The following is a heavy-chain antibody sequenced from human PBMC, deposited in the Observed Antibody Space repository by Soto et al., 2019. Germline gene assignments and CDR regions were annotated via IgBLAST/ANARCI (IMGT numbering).Heavy chain of an antibody. Sequence: PGGCLGLSCAASGFTFSDYYMSWIRQAPGKGLEWVSYISSSSSYTNYADSVKGRFTISRDNAKNSLYLQMNSLRAEDTAVYYCARDQVAGNYGMDVWGQGTTVTVSS. V-gene: IGHV3-11*06. CDR3: ARDQVAGNYGMDV. CDR2: ISSSSSYT. J-gene: IGHJ6*02. CDR1: GFTFSDYY. D-gene: IGHD6-19*01.